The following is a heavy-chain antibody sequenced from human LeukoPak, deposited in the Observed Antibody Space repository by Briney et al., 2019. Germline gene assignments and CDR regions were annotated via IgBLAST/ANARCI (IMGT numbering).Heavy chain of an antibody. CDR1: GFTFSRHW. Sequence: GGSLRLSCAASGFTFSRHWMHWVRQAPGKGLVWVSRINSDGGSTTYADSVKGRFTISRDNAKNTLYLQMNSLRAEDTAVYYCVFGGSSWYSFDYWGQGTLVTVSS. CDR3: VFGGSSWYSFDY. D-gene: IGHD6-13*01. CDR2: INSDGGST. V-gene: IGHV3-74*01. J-gene: IGHJ4*02.